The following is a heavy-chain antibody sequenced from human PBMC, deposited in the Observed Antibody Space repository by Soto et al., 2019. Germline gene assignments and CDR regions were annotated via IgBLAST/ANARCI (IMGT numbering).Heavy chain of an antibody. Sequence: PGGSLRLSCAASGFTFSSYGMHWVRQAPGKGLEWVAVIWYDGSNKYYADSVKGRFTISRDNSKNTLYLQMNSLRAEDTAVYYCARDGSPTTVTTDPYYYYYYMDVWGKGTTVTVSS. D-gene: IGHD4-4*01. V-gene: IGHV3-33*01. J-gene: IGHJ6*03. CDR1: GFTFSSYG. CDR3: ARDGSPTTVTTDPYYYYYYMDV. CDR2: IWYDGSNK.